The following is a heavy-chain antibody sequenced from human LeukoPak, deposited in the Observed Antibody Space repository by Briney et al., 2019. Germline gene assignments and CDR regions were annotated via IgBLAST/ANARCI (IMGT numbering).Heavy chain of an antibody. D-gene: IGHD2-8*02. V-gene: IGHV1-69*04. Sequence: EASVKVSCKASGYTFTSYGISWVRQAPGQGLEWMGRIIPILGIANYAQKFQGRVTITADKSTSTAYMELSSLRSEDTAVYYCARARTTGFYYYYGMDVWGQGTTVTVSS. CDR2: IIPILGIA. CDR3: ARARTTGFYYYYGMDV. J-gene: IGHJ6*02. CDR1: GYTFTSYG.